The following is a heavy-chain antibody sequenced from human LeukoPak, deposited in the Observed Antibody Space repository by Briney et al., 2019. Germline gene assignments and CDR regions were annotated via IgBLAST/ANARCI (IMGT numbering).Heavy chain of an antibody. J-gene: IGHJ4*02. Sequence: GGSLRLSCAASGFTFSSYGMHWVRQAPGKGLEWVAVISYDGSNKYYADSVKGRFTISRDNSKNTLYLQMNSLRAEDTAVYYCAKSAPYSSSSAYDYWGQGTLVTASS. V-gene: IGHV3-30*18. CDR1: GFTFSSYG. CDR3: AKSAPYSSSSAYDY. D-gene: IGHD6-13*01. CDR2: ISYDGSNK.